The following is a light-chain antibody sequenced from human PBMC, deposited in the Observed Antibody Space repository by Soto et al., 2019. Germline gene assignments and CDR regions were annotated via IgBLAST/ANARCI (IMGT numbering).Light chain of an antibody. CDR1: QGISRV. J-gene: IGKJ1*01. CDR3: LHHNSYPWT. V-gene: IGKV1-17*01. Sequence: DIQMTQSPSSVSASVGDRVTITCRASQGISRVLGWYQQKPGKAPKILIFAASSLQSGVPSRFSGSGSGTEFTLTISSLQPEDFAAYYYLHHNSYPWTFGQGTKVDIK. CDR2: AAS.